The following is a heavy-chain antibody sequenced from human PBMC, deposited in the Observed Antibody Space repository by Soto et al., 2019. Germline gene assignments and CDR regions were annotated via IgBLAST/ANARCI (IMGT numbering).Heavy chain of an antibody. CDR2: ITWDGDSA. V-gene: IGHV3-43*01. Sequence: GGSLRLSTAGSGLTFNDHTMHWVRQIPGKGLEWVSLITWDGDSAFYADSVKGRFTISRDNSKNSLYLQMDSLRTEDTALYYCAKEKNRIFDYWGQGTLVTVSS. CDR3: AKEKNRIFDY. J-gene: IGHJ4*02. CDR1: GLTFNDHT.